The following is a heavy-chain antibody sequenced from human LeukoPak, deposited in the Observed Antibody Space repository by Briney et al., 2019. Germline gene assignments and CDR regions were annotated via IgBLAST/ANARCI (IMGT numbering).Heavy chain of an antibody. CDR1: GFTFDDYG. CDR2: INWNGGST. Sequence: GGSLRLSCAASGFTFDDYGMSWVRQAPGKGLEWVSGINWNGGSTGYADSVKGRFTISRDNAKNSLYLQMNSLRAEDTALYYCARDFAHYYDFRASALDVWGKGTTVTVSS. CDR3: ARDFAHYYDFRASALDV. V-gene: IGHV3-20*04. D-gene: IGHD3-3*01. J-gene: IGHJ6*04.